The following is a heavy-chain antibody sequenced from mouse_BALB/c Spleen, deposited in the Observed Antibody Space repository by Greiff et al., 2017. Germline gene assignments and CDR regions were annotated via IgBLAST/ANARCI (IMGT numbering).Heavy chain of an antibody. V-gene: IGHV5-9-4*01. J-gene: IGHJ3*01. Sequence: EVHLVESGGGLVKPGGSLKLSCAASGFTFSSYAMSWVRQSPEKRLEWVAEISSGGSYTYYPDTVTGRFTISRDNAKNTLYLEMSSLRSEDTAMYYCARAYDYSFAYWGQGTLVTVSA. CDR2: ISSGGSYT. CDR1: GFTFSSYA. D-gene: IGHD2-4*01. CDR3: ARAYDYSFAY.